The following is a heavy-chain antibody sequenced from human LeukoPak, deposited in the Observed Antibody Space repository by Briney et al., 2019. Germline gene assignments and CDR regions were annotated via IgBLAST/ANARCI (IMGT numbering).Heavy chain of an antibody. J-gene: IGHJ6*03. CDR1: GFTFSSYA. CDR2: ISSNGGST. CDR3: ARDPPRPYYYDSSVGYYMDV. D-gene: IGHD3-22*01. V-gene: IGHV3-64*01. Sequence: PGGSLRLSCAASGFTFSSYAMHWVRQAPGKGLEYVSAISSNGGSTYYANSVKGRFTISRDNSKNTLYLQMGSLRAEDMAVYYCARDPPRPYYYDSSVGYYMDVWGKGTTVTISS.